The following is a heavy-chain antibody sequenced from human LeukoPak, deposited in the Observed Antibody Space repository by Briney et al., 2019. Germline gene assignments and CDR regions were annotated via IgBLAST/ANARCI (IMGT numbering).Heavy chain of an antibody. CDR1: GFTFSTYS. J-gene: IGHJ6*02. Sequence: GGSLRLSCTASGFTFSTYSMNWVRQAPGKGLEWVSSISNSNSYIFHADSVQGRFTISRDNAKNSLYLQMNSLRAEDTAVYYCARDLKQLVSYYHYAMDVWGQGTTVTVSS. CDR2: ISNSNSYI. V-gene: IGHV3-21*06. CDR3: ARDLKQLVSYYHYAMDV. D-gene: IGHD6-13*01.